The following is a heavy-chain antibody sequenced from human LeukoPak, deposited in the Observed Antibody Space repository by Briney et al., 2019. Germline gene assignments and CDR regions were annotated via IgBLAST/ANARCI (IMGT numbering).Heavy chain of an antibody. V-gene: IGHV3-30*18. CDR2: ISYDGSNK. CDR1: GFTFSSYG. D-gene: IGHD3-16*01. J-gene: IGHJ4*02. CDR3: AKDRPFYYFDY. Sequence: GGSLRLSCAASGFTFSSYGMHWVRQAPGNGLEWVAVISYDGSNKYYADSVKGRFTISRDNSKNTLYLQMNSLRAEDTAVYYCAKDRPFYYFDYWGQGTLVTVSS.